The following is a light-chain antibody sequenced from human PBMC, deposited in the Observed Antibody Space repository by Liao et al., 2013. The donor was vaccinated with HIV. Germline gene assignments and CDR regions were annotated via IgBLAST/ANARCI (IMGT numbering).Light chain of an antibody. Sequence: SYELNQPPSVSVSPGQTASVTCSGDKLGDKYVSWYQQRPGQSPVLVIYEDSKRPSGIPGRFSGSNSGNTATLTISETQALDEGDYYCQTWDTNSWVFGGGTKLTVL. V-gene: IGLV3-1*01. CDR3: QTWDTNSWV. CDR1: KLGDKY. CDR2: EDS. J-gene: IGLJ3*02.